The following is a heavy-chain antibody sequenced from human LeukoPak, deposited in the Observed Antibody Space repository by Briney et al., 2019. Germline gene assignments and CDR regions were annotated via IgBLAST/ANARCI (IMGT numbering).Heavy chain of an antibody. J-gene: IGHJ3*02. Sequence: ASVKVSCKASGYTFNVYYIHWLRQAPGQGLEWMGWVIPSSGDTNYAQKFNDRVTMTREVSISTAYMELSSLTYDDTAVYYCARGVLLQGRGAFDIWGQGSLVTVSS. CDR3: ARGVLLQGRGAFDI. CDR1: GYTFNVYY. V-gene: IGHV1-2*02. D-gene: IGHD3-16*01. CDR2: VIPSSGDT.